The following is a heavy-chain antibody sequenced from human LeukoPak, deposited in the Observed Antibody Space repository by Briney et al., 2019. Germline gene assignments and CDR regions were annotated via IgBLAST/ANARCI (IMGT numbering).Heavy chain of an antibody. V-gene: IGHV4-61*02. CDR3: ARWSGSVTARNYYYYMDV. D-gene: IGHD6-6*01. CDR2: IYTSGTT. J-gene: IGHJ6*03. Sequence: PSQTLSLTCTVSGGSVRRGNYYWTWIRQPAGSGREWIGRIYTSGTTDYNPSLRTRVTISVDAPRNQFSLNLSSVTAADTAVYYCARWSGSVTARNYYYYMDVWGEGTTVTVSS. CDR1: GGSVRRGNYY.